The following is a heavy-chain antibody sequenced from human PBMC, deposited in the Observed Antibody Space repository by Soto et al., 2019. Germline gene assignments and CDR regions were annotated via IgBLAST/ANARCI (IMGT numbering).Heavy chain of an antibody. CDR2: INTNTGNP. V-gene: IGHV7-4-1*01. CDR3: AREGDCSGGSCYGDYYYYGMDV. J-gene: IGHJ6*02. D-gene: IGHD2-15*01. CDR1: GYTFTSYA. Sequence: ASVKVSCKASGYTFTSYAMNRVRHAPGQGLEWMGWINTNTGNPTYAQGFTARFVFSLDTTVSTSYLQICSLKAEDTAVYYCAREGDCSGGSCYGDYYYYGMDVVGQGTTVTVS.